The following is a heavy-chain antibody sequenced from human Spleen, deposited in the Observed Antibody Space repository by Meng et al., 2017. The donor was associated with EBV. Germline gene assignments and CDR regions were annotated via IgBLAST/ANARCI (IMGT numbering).Heavy chain of an antibody. J-gene: IGHJ4*02. Sequence: VQVVQSGAEVKEPGASGKVSCKASGYTFTGYYMHWVRQAPGQGLEWMGRINPNSGGTNYAQKFQGRVTMTRDTSISTAYMELSRLRSDDTAVYYCARVGIAVAGTGDYWGQGTLVTVSS. CDR3: ARVGIAVAGTGDY. CDR1: GYTFTGYY. D-gene: IGHD6-19*01. V-gene: IGHV1-2*06. CDR2: INPNSGGT.